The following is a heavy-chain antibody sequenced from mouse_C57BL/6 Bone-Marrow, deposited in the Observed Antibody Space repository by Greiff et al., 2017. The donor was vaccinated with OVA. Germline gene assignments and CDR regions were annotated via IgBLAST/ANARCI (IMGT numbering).Heavy chain of an antibody. CDR2: IRNKANGYTT. CDR3: ARYEGLRWCAY. D-gene: IGHD2-4*01. CDR1: GFTFTDYY. Sequence: EVQRVESGGGLVQPGGSLSLSCAASGFTFTDYYMSWVRQPPGKALEWLGFIRNKANGYTTEYSASVKGRFTISRDNSQSILYLQMNALRAEDSATYYCARYEGLRWCAYWGQGTLVTVSA. V-gene: IGHV7-3*01. J-gene: IGHJ3*01.